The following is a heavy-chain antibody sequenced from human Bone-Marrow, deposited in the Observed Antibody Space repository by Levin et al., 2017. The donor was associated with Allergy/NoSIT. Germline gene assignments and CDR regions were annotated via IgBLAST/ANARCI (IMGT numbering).Heavy chain of an antibody. J-gene: IGHJ4*02. CDR2: ISYDGSDK. CDR3: AKLLPWLVLTAPFDY. V-gene: IGHV3-30*18. D-gene: IGHD6-19*01. CDR1: GFTFSNYG. Sequence: SCAVSGFTFSNYGMHWVRQAPGKGLEWVALISYDGSDKDYADSVKGRFTISRDSSKNTLYLQMNSLRAEDTAVYYCAKLLPWLVLTAPFDYWGQGNLVTVSS.